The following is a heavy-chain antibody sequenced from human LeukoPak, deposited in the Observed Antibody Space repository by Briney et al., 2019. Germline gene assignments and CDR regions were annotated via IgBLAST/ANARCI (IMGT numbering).Heavy chain of an antibody. Sequence: GGSLRLSCAASGFTFSSYWMHWVRQVPGKGLVWVSRINGDGSSTTYADSVKGRFTISRDNAKNTLYLQMNGLRAEDMAVYYCARDLVVTSACWGQGTLVTVSS. CDR2: INGDGSST. D-gene: IGHD3-22*01. J-gene: IGHJ4*02. CDR1: GFTFSSYW. CDR3: ARDLVVTSAC. V-gene: IGHV3-74*03.